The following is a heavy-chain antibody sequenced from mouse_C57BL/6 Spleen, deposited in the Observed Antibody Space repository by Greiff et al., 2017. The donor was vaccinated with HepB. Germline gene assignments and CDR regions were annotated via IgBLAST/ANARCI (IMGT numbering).Heavy chain of an antibody. D-gene: IGHD3-2*01. J-gene: IGHJ4*01. CDR1: GFTFSDAW. Sequence: EVKLMESGGGLVQPGGSLKLSCAASGFTFSDAWMDWVRQSPEKGLEWVAEIRNKANNHSTYYAVSVKGRFTISRDDYKSSVYLQMNSLRDDDTGIYYCTPRRHYAKDYWGQGTSVTVSS. CDR3: TPRRHYAKDY. CDR2: IRNKANNHST. V-gene: IGHV6-6*01.